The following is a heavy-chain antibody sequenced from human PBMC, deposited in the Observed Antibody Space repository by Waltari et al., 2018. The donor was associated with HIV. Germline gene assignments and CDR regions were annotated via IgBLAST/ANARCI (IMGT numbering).Heavy chain of an antibody. D-gene: IGHD1-26*01. J-gene: IGHJ4*02. CDR2: IKQEGSEK. CDR1: GFTFSSYW. CDR3: ARRGARIVGAHPFDY. V-gene: IGHV3-7*01. Sequence: EVQLVESGGGLVQPGGSLRLSCAASGFTFSSYWMTWVRQAPGKGLEWGASIKQEGSEKYYVDSVKGRFTISRDNAKNSLYLQMNSLRAEDTAVYYCARRGARIVGAHPFDYWGQGTLVTVSS.